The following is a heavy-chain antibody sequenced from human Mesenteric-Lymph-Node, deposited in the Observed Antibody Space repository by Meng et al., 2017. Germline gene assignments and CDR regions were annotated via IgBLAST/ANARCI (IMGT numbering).Heavy chain of an antibody. CDR3: TRDALPYYDSSGYYYARLYDY. CDR2: IRSKAYGGTT. Sequence: GESLKISCTASGFTFGDYAMSWVRQAPGKGLEWVGFIRSKAYGGTTAYAASVKGRFTISRDDSKSIAYLQMNSLKTEDTAVYYCTRDALPYYDSSGYYYARLYDYWGQGTLVTVSS. CDR1: GFTFGDYA. V-gene: IGHV3-49*04. J-gene: IGHJ4*02. D-gene: IGHD3-22*01.